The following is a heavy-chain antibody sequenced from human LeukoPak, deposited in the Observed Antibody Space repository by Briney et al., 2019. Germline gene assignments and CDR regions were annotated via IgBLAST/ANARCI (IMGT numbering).Heavy chain of an antibody. CDR2: ISGSGGST. CDR3: AKGGYYGSGSYVPY. CDR1: GFTFSSYA. V-gene: IGHV3-23*01. J-gene: IGHJ4*02. D-gene: IGHD3-10*01. Sequence: PGGSLRLSCAASGFTFSSYAMSWVRQAPGQGLEWVSAISGSGGSTYYADSVKGRFTISRDNSKNTLYLQMNSLRAEDTAVYYCAKGGYYGSGSYVPYWGQGTLVTVSS.